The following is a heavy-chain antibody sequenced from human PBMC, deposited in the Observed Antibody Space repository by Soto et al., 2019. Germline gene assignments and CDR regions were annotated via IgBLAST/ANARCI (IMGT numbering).Heavy chain of an antibody. J-gene: IGHJ4*02. CDR3: ARGGSIAAAVVDY. Sequence: QVQLQESGPGLVKPSETLSLTCTVSGGSVSSGSHYWSWIRQPPGKGLEWIGYIYHTGSTNYNPSLNGRGXXSXDXXKTQFALKLNSVTAADTAVYYCARGGSIAAAVVDYWGQGTLVTVSS. CDR1: GGSVSSGSHY. CDR2: IYHTGST. D-gene: IGHD6-13*01. V-gene: IGHV4-61*01.